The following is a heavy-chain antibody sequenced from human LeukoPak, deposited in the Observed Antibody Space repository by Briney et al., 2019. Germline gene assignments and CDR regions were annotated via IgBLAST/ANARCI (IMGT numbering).Heavy chain of an antibody. V-gene: IGHV4-59*01. J-gene: IGHJ3*02. CDR2: IYYSGST. D-gene: IGHD1-26*01. Sequence: QSSETLSLTFSVSGASIISDYCGSVPQPPGKGVERVGYIYYSGSTSYNPSLKSRDTISEDTPQKQFSLKLSTVCAPDTAFYYCARYIVSYPHHACDIWGQRTMVTVSS. CDR1: GASIISDY. CDR3: ARYIVSYPHHACDI.